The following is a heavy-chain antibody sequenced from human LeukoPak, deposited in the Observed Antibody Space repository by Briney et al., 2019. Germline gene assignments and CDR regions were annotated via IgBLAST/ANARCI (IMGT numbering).Heavy chain of an antibody. D-gene: IGHD3-10*01. V-gene: IGHV4-59*04. Sequence: GSLRLSCAVSGLTFNNYAMSWVRQAPGKGLEWIGNILYSGSTYYSPPLKSRLTISLDTSRNQFSLRLNSVTAADTAVYYCAKSNGYGLVDIWGQGTMVTVSS. J-gene: IGHJ3*02. CDR1: GLTFNNYA. CDR2: ILYSGST. CDR3: AKSNGYGLVDI.